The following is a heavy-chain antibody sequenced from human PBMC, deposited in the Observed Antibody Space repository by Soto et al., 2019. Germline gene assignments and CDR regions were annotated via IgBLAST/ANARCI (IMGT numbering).Heavy chain of an antibody. CDR1: GFTFSSYG. CDR3: AKDLLGPGRAYGMDV. CDR2: ISYDGSNK. V-gene: IGHV3-30*18. D-gene: IGHD7-27*01. Sequence: QVQLVESGGGVVQPGRSLRLSCAASGFTFSSYGMHWVRQAPGKGLAWVAVISYDGSNKYYADSVKGRFTISRDNSKNTLYLQMNSLRAEDTAVYYCAKDLLGPGRAYGMDVW. J-gene: IGHJ6*01.